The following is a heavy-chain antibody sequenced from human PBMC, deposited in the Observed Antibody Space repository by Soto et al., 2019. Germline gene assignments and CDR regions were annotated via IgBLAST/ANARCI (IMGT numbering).Heavy chain of an antibody. CDR2: ISGSGGSTYYAHTST. Sequence: EVQLLESGGGLVQPGGSLRLSCAASGFTFSSYAMNWVRQAPGKGLEWVSTISGSGGSTYYAHTSTYYADSLKGRFPISIDNSKNTLYLQMNSLRAEDTAVYYCAKVGGTSHPPIPVGYWCQGTLVTVSS. D-gene: IGHD2-2*02. J-gene: IGHJ4*02. CDR1: GFTFSSYA. V-gene: IGHV3-23*01. CDR3: AKVGGTSHPPIPVGY.